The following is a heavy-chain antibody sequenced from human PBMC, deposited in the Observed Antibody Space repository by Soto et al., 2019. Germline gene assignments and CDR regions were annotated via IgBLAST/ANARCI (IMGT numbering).Heavy chain of an antibody. CDR3: ARGYCTATICDPWFDP. J-gene: IGHJ5*02. D-gene: IGHD2-8*02. V-gene: IGHV5-51*01. Sequence: GESLKISCQGSGYAFSSYWIAWVRQMPGKGLEWMGITYPGDSDTRYSPSFQGQVTISVDKSITTACLQWSSLKASDTAMYYCARGYCTATICDPWFDPWGQGTLVTVSS. CDR1: GYAFSSYW. CDR2: TYPGDSDT.